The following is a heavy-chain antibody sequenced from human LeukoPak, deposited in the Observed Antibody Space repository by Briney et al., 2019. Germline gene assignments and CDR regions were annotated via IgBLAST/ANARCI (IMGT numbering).Heavy chain of an antibody. CDR1: GFTFSSSW. CDR2: IKADGSEK. CDR3: TMGVELLPY. V-gene: IGHV3-7*01. D-gene: IGHD1-26*01. Sequence: PGGSLRLSCAASGFTFSSSWMSWVRQAPGKRLEWVANIKADGSEKHCVDSVKGRFTISRDNAKTSLYLQMNSLRVEDTAVYYCTMGVELLPYWGQGTLVTVS. J-gene: IGHJ4*02.